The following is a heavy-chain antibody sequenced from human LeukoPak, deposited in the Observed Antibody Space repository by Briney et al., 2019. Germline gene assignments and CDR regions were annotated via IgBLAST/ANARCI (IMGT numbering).Heavy chain of an antibody. D-gene: IGHD1-1*01. CDR1: GFTFSTYW. Sequence: GGSLRLSCAASGFTFSTYWMHWVRQAPGKGLVWVSRIYSDGTGTTYADSVKGRFTISRDNAKNTLYLLMNSLRAEDTAVYYCARGSTSRLFDYWGQGTLVTVSS. CDR3: ARGSTSRLFDY. V-gene: IGHV3-74*01. CDR2: IYSDGTGT. J-gene: IGHJ4*02.